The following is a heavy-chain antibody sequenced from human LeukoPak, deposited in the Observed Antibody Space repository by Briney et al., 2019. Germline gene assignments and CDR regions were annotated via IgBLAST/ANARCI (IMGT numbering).Heavy chain of an antibody. V-gene: IGHV1-8*01. CDR1: GYTFTTYD. D-gene: IGHD5-18*01. CDR3: ARRNTAMVAGLDY. Sequence: GASVKVSRKACGYTFTTYDINWLRQATAQGLEGVGWMNPNSGNTGYAQKLQGRVTMPRNTSISTAFMELSGLRPEDTAVYFCARRNTAMVAGLDYWGQGSLVTVSS. CDR2: MNPNSGNT. J-gene: IGHJ4*02.